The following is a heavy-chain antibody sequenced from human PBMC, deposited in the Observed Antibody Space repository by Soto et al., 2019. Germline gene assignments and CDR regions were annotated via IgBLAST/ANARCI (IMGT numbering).Heavy chain of an antibody. CDR1: GYTFTSYG. Sequence: VASVKVSCKASGYTFTSYGISWVRQAPGQGLEWMGWISAYNGNTSYAQKLQGRVTMTTDTSTSTAYMELRSLRSDDTAVYYCAREDVLLYFDWLPQTWCIDPWGQGTLVSVSS. J-gene: IGHJ5*02. CDR2: ISAYNGNT. D-gene: IGHD3-9*01. CDR3: AREDVLLYFDWLPQTWCIDP. V-gene: IGHV1-18*01.